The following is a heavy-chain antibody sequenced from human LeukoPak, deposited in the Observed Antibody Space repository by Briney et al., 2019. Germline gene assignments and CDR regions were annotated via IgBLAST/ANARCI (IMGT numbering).Heavy chain of an antibody. CDR1: GFTFSSYA. J-gene: IGHJ3*02. Sequence: PGGSLRLSCAASGFTFSSYAMSWVRQAPGKGLEWVSAISGSGGSTYYADSVKGRFTISRDNSKNTLYLQMNSLRAEDTAVYYCARGHDYVVHDDAFDMWGQGTMVTVSS. V-gene: IGHV3-23*01. D-gene: IGHD3-10*02. CDR2: ISGSGGST. CDR3: ARGHDYVVHDDAFDM.